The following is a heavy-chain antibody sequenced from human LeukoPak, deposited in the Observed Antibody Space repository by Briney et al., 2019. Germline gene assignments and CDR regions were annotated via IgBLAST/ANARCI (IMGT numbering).Heavy chain of an antibody. V-gene: IGHV3-15*01. J-gene: IGHJ4*02. CDR1: GFTFSSSW. Sequence: GGSLRLSCAASGFTFSSSWMSWVRQAPGKGLEWVGRIKSIIDGGATDYAAPVKGRFTISRDDLRNTVYLQIISLRTEDTAVYYCTIDPRFWGQGTLVTVSS. CDR2: IKSIIDGGAT. CDR3: TIDPRF.